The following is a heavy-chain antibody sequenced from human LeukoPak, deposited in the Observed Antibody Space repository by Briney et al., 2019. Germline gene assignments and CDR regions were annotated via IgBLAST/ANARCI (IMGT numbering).Heavy chain of an antibody. D-gene: IGHD1-1*01. CDR3: ARANFTYYFDY. CDR1: GWSFSGYY. V-gene: IGHV4-34*01. Sequence: SETLSLTCAVYGWSFSGYYWSWIRQPPGKGLEWIGEINHNGSTNYNPSLKSRVTISVDTSKNQFSLKLSSVTAADTAVYYCARANFTYYFDYWGQGTLVTVSS. J-gene: IGHJ4*02. CDR2: INHNGST.